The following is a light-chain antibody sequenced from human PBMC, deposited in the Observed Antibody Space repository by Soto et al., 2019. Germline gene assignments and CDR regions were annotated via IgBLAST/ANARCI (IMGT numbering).Light chain of an antibody. V-gene: IGKV4-1*01. Sequence: DNLVAHSPVSLAVSLSDKATINCKSSQTVFYSYHNGDYFAWYQQKPGQAPRVLIYGASSRESGVPDRFSGSGAGTDFTPTISSLQAEDVAVYYCQQYYTTPLTFGGGTKVDIK. CDR2: GAS. J-gene: IGKJ4*01. CDR1: QTVFYSYHNGDY. CDR3: QQYYTTPLT.